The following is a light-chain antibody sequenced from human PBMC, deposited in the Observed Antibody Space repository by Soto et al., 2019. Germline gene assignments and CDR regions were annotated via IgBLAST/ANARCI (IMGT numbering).Light chain of an antibody. CDR2: GAS. Sequence: DIQMTQYPTSVSASVGDRVTITCRASQDVGKWLAWYQQKPGKAPTLLIHGASSLQSGVQPRYSGSGYGTDFTLTISSLQPEEFATYYCQQANSFPITFGKGTRLANK. CDR3: QQANSFPIT. V-gene: IGKV1-12*01. J-gene: IGKJ5*01. CDR1: QDVGKW.